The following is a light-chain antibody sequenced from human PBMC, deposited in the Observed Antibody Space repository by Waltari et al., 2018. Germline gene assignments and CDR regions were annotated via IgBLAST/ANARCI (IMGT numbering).Light chain of an antibody. CDR2: KAS. CDR1: QSISTW. J-gene: IGKJ4*01. V-gene: IGKV1-5*03. CDR3: QQYKSYPPT. Sequence: DIQMTQSPSTLSASVGDRVTITCRTSQSISTWLAWYQQKPGKAPKLLIDKASSLENEVPSRFSGSGSGTEFTLTISSLQPDDFATFYCQQYKSYPPTFGGGTKVDIK.